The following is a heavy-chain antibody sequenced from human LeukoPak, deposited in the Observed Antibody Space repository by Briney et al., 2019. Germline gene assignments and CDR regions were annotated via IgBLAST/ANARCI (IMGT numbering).Heavy chain of an antibody. V-gene: IGHV4-34*01. Sequence: SETLSLTCAVYGGTFSGYYWSWIRQPPGKRLEWVWESNDSGGTNYNPSLKSRVTISADKSKNQVSLKLTSVTAADTAVYYCARLSVIVGAALEYYYYYMDVWGQGTTVTVSS. J-gene: IGHJ6*03. D-gene: IGHD1-26*01. CDR3: ARLSVIVGAALEYYYYYMDV. CDR2: SNDSGGT. CDR1: GGTFSGYY.